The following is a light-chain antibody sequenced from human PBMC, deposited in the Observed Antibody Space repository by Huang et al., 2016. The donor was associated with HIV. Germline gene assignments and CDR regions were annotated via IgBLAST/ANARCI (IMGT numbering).Light chain of an antibody. CDR3: QQYHNWPYT. CDR2: GAS. CDR1: QSVATN. Sequence: EIIMTQSPATLSLSPGEGASLSCRANQSVATNSAWYLHRPGQSPRILIFGASTRASGLPGRFGGSGSGTQFSLTVSGLQSEDFAVYYCQQYHNWPYTFGQGTKLEI. J-gene: IGKJ2*01. V-gene: IGKV3-15*01.